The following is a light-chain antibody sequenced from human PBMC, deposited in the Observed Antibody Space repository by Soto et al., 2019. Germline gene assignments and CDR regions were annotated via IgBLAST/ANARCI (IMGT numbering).Light chain of an antibody. V-gene: IGKV1-5*03. J-gene: IGKJ1*01. CDR3: QQYYSFTRT. Sequence: IQMSHSPYTLSGSVGERVTITCRASQTISSWLAWYQQKQGKAPKIMIYKASTLKSGVPSRFSGSGSGTEGTVTISSLKKDDGSTYYCQQYYSFTRTFGQGTKVDIK. CDR1: QTISSW. CDR2: KAS.